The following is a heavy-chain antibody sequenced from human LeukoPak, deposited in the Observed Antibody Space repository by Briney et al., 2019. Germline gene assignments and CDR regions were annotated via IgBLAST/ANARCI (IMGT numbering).Heavy chain of an antibody. CDR1: GYSFTSYW. D-gene: IGHD5-24*01. J-gene: IGHJ4*02. CDR2: IYPGDSDT. V-gene: IGHV5-51*01. Sequence: GESLKISCKGSGYSFTSYWFGWVRQMPGKGLEWMGIIYPGDSDTRYSPSFQGQVTISADKSISTAFLQWSSLKASDTAMYYCGRSKGGRNGYNYVDYWGQGTLVTVSS. CDR3: GRSKGGRNGYNYVDY.